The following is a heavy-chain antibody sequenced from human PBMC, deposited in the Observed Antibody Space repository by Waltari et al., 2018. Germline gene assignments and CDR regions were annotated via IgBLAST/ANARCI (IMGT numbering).Heavy chain of an antibody. CDR3: AKDHPQGVNYYYYYGMDV. J-gene: IGHJ6*02. Sequence: EVQLVESGGGLVQPGGSLRLSCAASGFTFSSYAMSWVRTAPGKGLEWVSAISGSGGSTYYADSVKGRFTISRDNSKNTLYLQMNSLRAEDTAVYYCAKDHPQGVNYYYYYGMDVWGQGTTVTVSS. CDR2: ISGSGGST. CDR1: GFTFSSYA. D-gene: IGHD3-10*01. V-gene: IGHV3-23*04.